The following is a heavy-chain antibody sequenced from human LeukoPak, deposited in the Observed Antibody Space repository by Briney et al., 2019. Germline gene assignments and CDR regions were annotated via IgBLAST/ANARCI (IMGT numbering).Heavy chain of an antibody. J-gene: IGHJ4*02. CDR3: AKGSYDHVWGSYHDY. Sequence: GGSLRLSCAASGFTFSSYAMTWVRQAPGKGLEGLEWVSGISGSGGSTYYADCVKGRFTISRDNSKNPLFLQRSGLGAEDTAVYYCAKGSYDHVWGSYHDYWGQGTLVTVSS. CDR1: GFTFSSYA. CDR2: ISGSGGST. V-gene: IGHV3-23*01. D-gene: IGHD3-16*02.